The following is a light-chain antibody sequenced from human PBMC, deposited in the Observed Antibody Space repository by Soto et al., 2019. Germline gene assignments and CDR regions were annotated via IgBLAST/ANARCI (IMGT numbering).Light chain of an antibody. V-gene: IGKV3-20*01. J-gene: IGKJ4*01. CDR1: QSVRSTF. CDR3: QQYNNWPPLT. CDR2: GAS. Sequence: VLPQSPDTLSLSPGDRATLSCRASQSVRSTFLAWYQQKPGQAPRLLIYGASNRAAGIPERFSGSASGTEFTLTISRLEPDDSAVYYCQQYNNWPPLTFGGGTKVEIK.